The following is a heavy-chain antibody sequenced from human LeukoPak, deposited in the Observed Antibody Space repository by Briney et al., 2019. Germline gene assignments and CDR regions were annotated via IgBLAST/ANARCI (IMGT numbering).Heavy chain of an antibody. Sequence: SETLSLTCTVSGGSISSGDYYWSWVRQPPGKGLEWIGYIYYSGSTYYNPSLKSRVTISVDTSKDQFSLKLSSVTAADTAVYYCARGGYDSSGYPVPFDYWGQGTLVTVSS. J-gene: IGHJ4*02. CDR3: ARGGYDSSGYPVPFDY. D-gene: IGHD3-22*01. CDR2: IYYSGST. CDR1: GGSISSGDYY. V-gene: IGHV4-30-4*01.